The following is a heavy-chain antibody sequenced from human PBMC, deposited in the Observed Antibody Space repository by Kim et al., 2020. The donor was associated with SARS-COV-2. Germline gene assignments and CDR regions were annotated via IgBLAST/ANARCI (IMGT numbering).Heavy chain of an antibody. V-gene: IGHV3-53*01. D-gene: IGHD4-17*01. Sequence: GGSLRLSCAASGISVSSNYMTWVRQAPGKGLEWVSVIYSGGSTFYAASVKGRFTISRDNSKNTVYLQMNSLRAEDTAVYYCARDNRGGVDYLAYYYGMDVWGQGTTVTVSS. CDR1: GISVSSNY. CDR2: IYSGGST. J-gene: IGHJ6*02. CDR3: ARDNRGGVDYLAYYYGMDV.